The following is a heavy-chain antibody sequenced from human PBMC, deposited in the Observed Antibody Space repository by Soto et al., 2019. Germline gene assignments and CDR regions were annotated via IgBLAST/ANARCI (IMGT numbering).Heavy chain of an antibody. Sequence: ASVKVSCTASGYTFTGYYMHWVRQAPGQGLEWMGWINPNSGNTGYAQKFQGRVTMTRNTSISTAYMELSSLRSEDTAVYYCARGEARALDAFDIWGQGTMVTVSS. V-gene: IGHV1-8*02. CDR3: ARGEARALDAFDI. J-gene: IGHJ3*02. CDR2: INPNSGNT. CDR1: GYTFTGYY.